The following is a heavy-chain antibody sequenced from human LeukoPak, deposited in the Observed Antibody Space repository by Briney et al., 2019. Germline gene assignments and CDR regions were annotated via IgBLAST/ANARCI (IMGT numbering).Heavy chain of an antibody. CDR2: INPNSGGT. D-gene: IGHD2-21*02. V-gene: IGHV1-2*02. CDR3: ARPEAYCGGDCYSKDY. J-gene: IGHJ4*02. Sequence: ASVKVSCKASGYTFTGYYMHWVRQAPGQGLEWMGWINPNSGGTNYAQKFQGRVTMTRDTSISTAYMELSRLRSDDTAVYYCARPEAYCGGDCYSKDYWGQGTLVTVSS. CDR1: GYTFTGYY.